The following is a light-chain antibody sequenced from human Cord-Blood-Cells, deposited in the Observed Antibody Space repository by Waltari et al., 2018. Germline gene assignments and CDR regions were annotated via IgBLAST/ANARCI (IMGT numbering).Light chain of an antibody. V-gene: IGLV7-43*01. CDR1: HGPVTRGYY. CDR3: LLYYGGAQPF. Sequence: QTVVTLEPSLTVSPGGTVTLTCASSHGPVTRGYYPNWFQQKPAQAPRALIDSTSTKHPCTPDRFSGALLGGKAALTLSGVQPEDEAEYYCLLYYGGAQPFFGGGTKLTVL. J-gene: IGLJ2*01. CDR2: STS.